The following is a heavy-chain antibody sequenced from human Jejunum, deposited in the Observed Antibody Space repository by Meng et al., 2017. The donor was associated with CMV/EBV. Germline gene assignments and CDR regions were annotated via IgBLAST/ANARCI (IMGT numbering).Heavy chain of an antibody. D-gene: IGHD4-11*01. CDR2: ISMSGDVI. J-gene: IGHJ4*02. CDR1: GFPVSYYE. CDR3: TRLQYFDY. Sequence: SCAASGFPVSYYEMMWVRQAPGKGLEWLSYISMSGDVIYYADSVKGRFTISRDGAKNSLYLQMNSLRVEDTAVYYCTRLQYFDYWGQGTRVTVSS. V-gene: IGHV3-48*03.